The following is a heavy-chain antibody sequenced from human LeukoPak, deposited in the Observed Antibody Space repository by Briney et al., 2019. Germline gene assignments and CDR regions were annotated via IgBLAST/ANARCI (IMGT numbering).Heavy chain of an antibody. J-gene: IGHJ4*02. CDR1: GFTVSSNY. Sequence: GGSLRLSCAASGFTVSSNYMSWVRQAPGKGLVWVSRINTDGSSTSYADSVKGRFTISRDNAKNTLYLQMNSLRAEDTAVYYCARRGVPAATSFYFDYWGQGTLVTVSS. V-gene: IGHV3-74*01. CDR3: ARRGVPAATSFYFDY. D-gene: IGHD2-2*01. CDR2: INTDGSST.